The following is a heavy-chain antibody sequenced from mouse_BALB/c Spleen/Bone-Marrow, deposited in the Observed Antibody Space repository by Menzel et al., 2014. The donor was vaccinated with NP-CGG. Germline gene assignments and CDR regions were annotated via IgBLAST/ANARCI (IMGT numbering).Heavy chain of an antibody. Sequence: DVKLVESGGDLVKPGGSLKLSCAASGFTFSSYGVSWGRQTPDKRLEWVATISSGGSNTYYPDSVKGRFTISRDNAKNTLYLQMSSLKSEDTAMHYCARHQRYYAMDYWGQGTSVTVSS. CDR2: ISSGGSNT. J-gene: IGHJ4*01. CDR3: ARHQRYYAMDY. V-gene: IGHV5-6*02. CDR1: GFTFSSYG.